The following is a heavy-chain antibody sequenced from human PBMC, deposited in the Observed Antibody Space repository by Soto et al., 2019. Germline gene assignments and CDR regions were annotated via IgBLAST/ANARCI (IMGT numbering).Heavy chain of an antibody. CDR3: ATLMEGGSGRTTFDY. CDR1: GGSISSGGYY. V-gene: IGHV4-31*03. CDR2: ICYSGST. D-gene: IGHD3-10*01. J-gene: IGHJ4*02. Sequence: NPSETLSLTCTVSGGSISSGGYYWSWIRQHPWKGLEWIGYICYSGSTYYNPCLKSRVTRSVDTSKNQVSLNLSSVTAADPPVYSCATLMEGGSGRTTFDYGGQGMLVTVSS.